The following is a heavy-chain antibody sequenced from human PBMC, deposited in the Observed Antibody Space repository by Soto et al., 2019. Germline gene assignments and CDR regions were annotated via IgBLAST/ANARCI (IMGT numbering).Heavy chain of an antibody. J-gene: IGHJ3*02. V-gene: IGHV4-34*01. CDR2: MSHSGGT. Sequence: QVQLQQWGAGLLKPSETLSHTCAVYGGFVSSGNYYWSWIRQTPGKGLEWIGEMSHSGGTHLNPSLKSRVTISVDTSKNQFSLKMTSVSAADTALYYCARVERGTTTTVVDAFDIWGPGTMVTVSS. CDR1: GGFVSSGNYY. D-gene: IGHD4-4*01. CDR3: ARVERGTTTTVVDAFDI.